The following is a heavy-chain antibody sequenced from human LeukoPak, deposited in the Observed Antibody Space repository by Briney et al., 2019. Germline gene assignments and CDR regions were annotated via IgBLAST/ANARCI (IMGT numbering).Heavy chain of an antibody. CDR1: GFTFDDYG. Sequence: GGSLRLSCVASGFTFDDYGRSWVRQAPGQGLEWVSRIHWNSGSTRYADSVKGRFIISRDNAKNSLYLQMNSLRAEDTAVYYCARGDDYGDYDFDYWGQGTLVTVSS. J-gene: IGHJ4*02. V-gene: IGHV3-20*04. CDR3: ARGDDYGDYDFDY. CDR2: IHWNSGST. D-gene: IGHD4-17*01.